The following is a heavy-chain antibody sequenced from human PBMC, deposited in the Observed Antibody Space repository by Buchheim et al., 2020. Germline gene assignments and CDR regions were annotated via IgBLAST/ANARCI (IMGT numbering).Heavy chain of an antibody. Sequence: QVQLVESGGGVVQPGRSLRLSCAASGFTFSSYGMLWVRQAPGKGLEWVAVISYDGSNKYYADSVKGRFTISRDNSKNTLYLQMNSLRAEDTAVYYCAKDARVDSWYGIYYYYYGMDVWGQGTT. V-gene: IGHV3-30*18. CDR1: GFTFSSYG. CDR3: AKDARVDSWYGIYYYYYGMDV. J-gene: IGHJ6*02. D-gene: IGHD6-13*01. CDR2: ISYDGSNK.